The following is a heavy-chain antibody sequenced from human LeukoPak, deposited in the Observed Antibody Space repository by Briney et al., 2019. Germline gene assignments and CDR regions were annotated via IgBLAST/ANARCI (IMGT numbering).Heavy chain of an antibody. J-gene: IGHJ3*02. CDR1: GFTFDDYA. Sequence: PGGSLRPSCAASGFTFDDYAMHWVRQAPGKGLEWVSGINWNTNSIKYADTVKGRFTISRDNAKNSLYLQMNSLRAEDTAFYYCAKGSSGWSTDAFDIWGQGTMVTVSS. CDR3: AKGSSGWSTDAFDI. V-gene: IGHV3-9*01. CDR2: INWNTNSI. D-gene: IGHD6-19*01.